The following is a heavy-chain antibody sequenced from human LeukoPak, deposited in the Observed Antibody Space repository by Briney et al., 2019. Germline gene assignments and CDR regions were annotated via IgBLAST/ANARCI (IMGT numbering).Heavy chain of an antibody. CDR1: GYSISSGYY. V-gene: IGHV4-38-2*02. Sequence: SETLSLTCTVSGYSISSGYYWGWIRQPPGKGLEWIGSIYHSGSTYYNPFLKSRVTISVDTSKNQFSLKLSSVTAADTAVYYCAREPPCSSTSCSEYFDYWGQGTLVTVSS. CDR2: IYHSGST. CDR3: AREPPCSSTSCSEYFDY. D-gene: IGHD2-2*01. J-gene: IGHJ4*02.